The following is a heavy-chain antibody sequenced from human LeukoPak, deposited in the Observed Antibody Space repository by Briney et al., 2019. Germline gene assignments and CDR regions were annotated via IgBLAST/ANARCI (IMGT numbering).Heavy chain of an antibody. D-gene: IGHD5-12*01. J-gene: IGHJ4*02. CDR2: IYHRGST. Sequence: PSETLSLTCSVSGYSISSGYYWGWIRQPPGKGLEWVGSIYHRGSTYYNPSLKSRVTISVDTSKNQFSLKLSSVTAADTAVYYCARQVYTGYDREFDYWGQGTLVTVSS. CDR3: ARQVYTGYDREFDY. CDR1: GYSISSGYY. V-gene: IGHV4-38-2*01.